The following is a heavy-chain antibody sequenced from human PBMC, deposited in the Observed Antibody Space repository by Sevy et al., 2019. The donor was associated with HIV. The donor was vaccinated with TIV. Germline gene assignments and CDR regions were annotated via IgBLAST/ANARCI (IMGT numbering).Heavy chain of an antibody. CDR3: ARDLNSSHDLDY. Sequence: GGSLRLSCAASGFTFSSYAMHWVRQAPGKGLEWVAVISSDGSNKYYADSVKGRFSISRDDSKNTLYLQMNSLRAEDTAMYYCARDLNSSHDLDYWGQGTLVTVSS. V-gene: IGHV3-30-3*01. CDR2: ISSDGSNK. CDR1: GFTFSSYA. J-gene: IGHJ4*02. D-gene: IGHD5-12*01.